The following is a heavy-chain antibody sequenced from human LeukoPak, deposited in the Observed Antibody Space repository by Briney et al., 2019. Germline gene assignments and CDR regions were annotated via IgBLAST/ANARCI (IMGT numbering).Heavy chain of an antibody. CDR1: GYTFTGYY. V-gene: IGHV1-2*02. J-gene: IGHJ5*02. Sequence: ASVKVSCKASGYTFTGYYMHWVRQAPGQGLEWMGWINPNSGGTNYAQKFQGRVTMTRDTSISTAYMELSRLRSDDTAVYYCARDLSVWGPGSYNVDPWGQGTLVTVSS. CDR3: ARDLSVWGPGSYNVDP. D-gene: IGHD3-10*01. CDR2: INPNSGGT.